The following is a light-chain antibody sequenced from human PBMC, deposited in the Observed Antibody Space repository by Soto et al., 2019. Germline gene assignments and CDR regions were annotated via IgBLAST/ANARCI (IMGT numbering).Light chain of an antibody. V-gene: IGKV3-15*01. CDR2: GAF. CDR3: QQYNNWPPNT. J-gene: IGKJ5*01. CDR1: QSVSSN. Sequence: EIVMTQSPATLSVSPGERTTLSCRASQSVSSNLAWYQQKPGQAPRLLIYGAFIRATGIPARFSGSGAATEFNFTISSLQSEDFAVYYCQQYNNWPPNTFGQGTRLEI.